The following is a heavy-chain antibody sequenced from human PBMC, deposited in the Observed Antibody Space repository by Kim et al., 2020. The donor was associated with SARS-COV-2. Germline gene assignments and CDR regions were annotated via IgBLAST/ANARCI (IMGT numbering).Heavy chain of an antibody. J-gene: IGHJ4*02. CDR3: ATSGYGSGT. V-gene: IGHV3-23*01. D-gene: IGHD3-10*01. CDR2: ITGVDDDSIP. CDR1: GFSLSDYA. Sequence: GGSLRLSCAASGFSLSDYAMTWVRQAPGKGLEFVSAITGVDDDSIPYYADSVRGRFAITRDSPNNTLYLQMNSLRVDDTAVYYCATSGYGSGTWGQGTLVTVSS.